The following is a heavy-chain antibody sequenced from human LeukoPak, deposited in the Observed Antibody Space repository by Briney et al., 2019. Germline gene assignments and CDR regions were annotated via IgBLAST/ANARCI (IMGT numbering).Heavy chain of an antibody. J-gene: IGHJ4*02. V-gene: IGHV3-21*04. CDR1: GFTFSSCS. Sequence: GGSLRLSCAASGFTFSSCSMNWVRQAPGKGLEWVSSISSSSSYIYYADSVRGRFTISRDNAKNSLYLQMNSLRSDDTAVYYCARDYYGSGSYSLFDYWGQGTLVTVSS. D-gene: IGHD3-10*01. CDR3: ARDYYGSGSYSLFDY. CDR2: ISSSSSYI.